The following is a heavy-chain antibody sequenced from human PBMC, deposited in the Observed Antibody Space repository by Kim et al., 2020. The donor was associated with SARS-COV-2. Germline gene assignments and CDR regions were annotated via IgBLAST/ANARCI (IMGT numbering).Heavy chain of an antibody. D-gene: IGHD2-8*01. Sequence: GGSLRLSCTTSGFTFFGHAMSWVRQAPGKGLEWVSSIAGSDGTTYYVDSVRGRFSISRDDSRNTLYLQMSGLRAEDTATYYCVKGGAGMLWDSWGTGTL. CDR3: VKGGAGMLWDS. CDR1: GFTFFGHA. J-gene: IGHJ1*01. CDR2: IAGSDGTT. V-gene: IGHV3-23*01.